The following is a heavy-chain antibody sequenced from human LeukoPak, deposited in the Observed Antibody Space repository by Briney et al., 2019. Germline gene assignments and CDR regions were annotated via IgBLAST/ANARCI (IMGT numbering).Heavy chain of an antibody. CDR2: IIPIFGTA. Sequence: SVKVSCKASGGTFSSYAISWVRQAPGQGLEWMGRIIPIFGTANYAQKFQGGVTITTDESTSTAYMELSSLRSEDTAVYYCARELGDKAFDYWGQGTLVTVSS. V-gene: IGHV1-69*05. CDR1: GGTFSSYA. D-gene: IGHD1-26*01. J-gene: IGHJ4*02. CDR3: ARELGDKAFDY.